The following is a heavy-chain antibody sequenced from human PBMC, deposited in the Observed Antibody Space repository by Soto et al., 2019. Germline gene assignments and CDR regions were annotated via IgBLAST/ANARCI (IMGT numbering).Heavy chain of an antibody. CDR3: AKTGPPRDAFDI. CDR2: ISAGGSNT. CDR1: GFTFRSYA. J-gene: IGHJ3*02. V-gene: IGHV3-23*01. Sequence: EVQLLESGGGLVQPGGSLRLSCAVSGFTFRSYAMSWVRQAPGKGPEWVSVISAGGSNTYYAESVKGRFTISRDNSKNTLYLQLNSLRDEDTAVYYCAKTGPPRDAFDIWGQGTMVTVST.